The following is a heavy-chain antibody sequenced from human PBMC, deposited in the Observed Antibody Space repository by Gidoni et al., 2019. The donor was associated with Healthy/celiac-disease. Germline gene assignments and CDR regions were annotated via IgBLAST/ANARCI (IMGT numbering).Heavy chain of an antibody. CDR3: AREGVDIVATATSVFDY. CDR2: IYYSGST. Sequence: QVQLQESGPGLVKPSQTLSLTCTVSGGSISSGDYYWSWIRQPPGKGLEWIGYIYYSGSTYYNPSLKSRVTISVDTSKNQFSLKLSSVTAADTAVYYCAREGVDIVATATSVFDYWGQGTLVTVSS. J-gene: IGHJ4*02. D-gene: IGHD5-12*01. CDR1: GGSISSGDYY. V-gene: IGHV4-30-4*01.